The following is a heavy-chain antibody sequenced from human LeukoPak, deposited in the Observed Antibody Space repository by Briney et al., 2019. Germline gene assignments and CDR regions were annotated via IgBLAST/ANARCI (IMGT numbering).Heavy chain of an antibody. J-gene: IGHJ4*02. CDR3: ARDHGWAFDY. CDR2: ISTDSGAR. V-gene: IGHV3-48*01. D-gene: IGHD5-24*01. CDR1: GFTFSSYS. Sequence: PGGSLRLACPASGFTFSSYSINWVRQAPGKVLDWVSYISTDSGARYYADSVKGRFSISRDNAKSSLFLQMNNLRADDTAVYYCARDHGWAFDYWGQGILVTVSS.